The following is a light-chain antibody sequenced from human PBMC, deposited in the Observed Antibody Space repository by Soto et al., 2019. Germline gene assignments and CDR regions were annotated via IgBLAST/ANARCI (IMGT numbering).Light chain of an antibody. CDR3: QQYGSSPPYT. CDR2: GAS. J-gene: IGKJ2*01. Sequence: EIVLTQSPGTLSLSPGERATLSCRASQSVSSSYLAWYQQKPGQAPRLLIYGASSRATGIADRFSGGRSGTDFNLTISRLEPEDFAVYYCQQYGSSPPYTFGQGTKLESK. V-gene: IGKV3-20*01. CDR1: QSVSSSY.